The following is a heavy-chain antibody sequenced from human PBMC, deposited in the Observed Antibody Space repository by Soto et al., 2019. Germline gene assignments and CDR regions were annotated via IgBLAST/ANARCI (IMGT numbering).Heavy chain of an antibody. CDR2: ISSSGRTI. Sequence: GGSLRLSCAASGFTLSDYYMSWIRQAPGKGLEWISYISSSGRTIYYADSAKGRFTISRDNAKNSLYLQLNSLRAEDTAVYYCAKGLEDTTMTIEAYFDSWGQGTLVTVSS. D-gene: IGHD5-18*01. J-gene: IGHJ4*02. V-gene: IGHV3-11*01. CDR3: AKGLEDTTMTIEAYFDS. CDR1: GFTLSDYY.